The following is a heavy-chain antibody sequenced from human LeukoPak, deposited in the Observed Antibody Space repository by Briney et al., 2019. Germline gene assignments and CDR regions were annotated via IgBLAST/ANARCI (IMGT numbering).Heavy chain of an antibody. V-gene: IGHV3-30*01. CDR1: GFTFSSHP. J-gene: IGHJ6*03. D-gene: IGHD2-2*01. Sequence: GGSLRLSCAASGFTFSSHPMHWVRQAPGKGLEWVAVVSDDGNKKFDADFVKGRFTISRDNSKNTLYLQMNSLRGEDTAVYYCARGQLLLEGYFYYMDVWGKGTTVTVSS. CDR3: ARGQLLLEGYFYYMDV. CDR2: VSDDGNKK.